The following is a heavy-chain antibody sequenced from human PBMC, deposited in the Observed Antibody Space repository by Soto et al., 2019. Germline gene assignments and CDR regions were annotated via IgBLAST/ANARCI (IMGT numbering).Heavy chain of an antibody. V-gene: IGHV4-39*01. CDR1: GGAISSSSYF. CDR2: ILYNGAT. CDR3: ARGGGYYGDLFYS. D-gene: IGHD4-17*01. J-gene: IGHJ4*02. Sequence: QLQLQESGPGLLRPSETLSLTCNVSGGAISSSSYFWAWVRQPPGKALEWIGHILYNGATHYNESLKSRVTTSVHTSKNQFSLRLTSATPADTAGYYWARGGGYYGDLFYSWGQGTLVPVSS.